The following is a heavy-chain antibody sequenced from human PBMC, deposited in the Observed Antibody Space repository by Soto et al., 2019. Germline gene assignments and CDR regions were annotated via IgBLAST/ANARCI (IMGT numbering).Heavy chain of an antibody. V-gene: IGHV3-21*01. CDR3: VRSGTARLLRHSWFDT. CDR1: GFTFNTYD. Sequence: EVQLVESGGGLVKPGGSLRLSCAASGFTFNTYDMNWVRQAPGKGLEWVSSITTSSAYIYYADSLKGRITISRDNAKNSRFLQKNSPRAEDTAVYYCVRSGTARLLRHSWFDTWGQGTLVTVSS. D-gene: IGHD2-21*01. CDR2: ITTSSAYI. J-gene: IGHJ5*02.